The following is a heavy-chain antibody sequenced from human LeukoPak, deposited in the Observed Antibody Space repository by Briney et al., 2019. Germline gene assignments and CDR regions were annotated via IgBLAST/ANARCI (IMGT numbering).Heavy chain of an antibody. V-gene: IGHV1-69*01. D-gene: IGHD2-2*01. J-gene: IGHJ6*03. CDR2: IIPIFGTA. CDR3: ARGVWHCSSTSCYPYYYYYYMDV. CDR1: GGTFSSYA. Sequence: GSSVKVSCKASGGTFSSYAISWVRQAPGQGLEWMGGIIPIFGTANYAQKFQGRVTITADESTSTAYTKLSSLRSEDTAVYYCARGVWHCSSTSCYPYYYYYYMDVWGKGTTVTVSS.